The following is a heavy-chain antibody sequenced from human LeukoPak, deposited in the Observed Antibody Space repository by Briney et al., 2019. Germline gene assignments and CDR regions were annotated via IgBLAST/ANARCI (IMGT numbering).Heavy chain of an antibody. V-gene: IGHV3-48*04. D-gene: IGHD4-17*01. J-gene: IGHJ4*02. CDR2: ISSSSTI. Sequence: GGSLRLSCAASGFTFSSYSMNWVRQAPGKGLEWVSCISSSSTIYYADSVKGRFTISRDNAKNSLYLQMNILRAEDTAVYYCARWVYGDLKIFAYWGQGTLVTVSS. CDR1: GFTFSSYS. CDR3: ARWVYGDLKIFAY.